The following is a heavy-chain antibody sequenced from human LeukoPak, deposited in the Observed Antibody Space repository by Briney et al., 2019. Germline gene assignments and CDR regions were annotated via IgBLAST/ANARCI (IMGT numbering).Heavy chain of an antibody. CDR3: ARDPNRGIAAAGADY. V-gene: IGHV1-46*01. J-gene: IGHJ4*02. Sequence: GASVKVSCKASGYTFTSYYMHCVRQAPGQGLEWMGIINPSVGSTSYAQKFQGRSTMTRDTSTSTSYLDLSSLTAENPAWYYVARDPNRGIAAAGADYWGQGTLVTVSS. CDR2: INPSVGST. D-gene: IGHD6-13*01. CDR1: GYTFTSYY.